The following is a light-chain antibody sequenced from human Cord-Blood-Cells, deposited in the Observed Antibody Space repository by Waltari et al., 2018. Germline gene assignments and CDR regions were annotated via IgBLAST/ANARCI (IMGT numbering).Light chain of an antibody. CDR2: AAS. CDR1: QSISSY. Sequence: DIQMTQSPSSLSASVGDRVTITCRASQSISSYLNWYQQKPGKAPKLLIYAASSLQSGVPSRCSGSGSVTDFTLTISRLQPEDFATYYCQQSYSTPLVTFGGGTKVEIK. CDR3: QQSYSTPLVT. V-gene: IGKV1-39*01. J-gene: IGKJ4*01.